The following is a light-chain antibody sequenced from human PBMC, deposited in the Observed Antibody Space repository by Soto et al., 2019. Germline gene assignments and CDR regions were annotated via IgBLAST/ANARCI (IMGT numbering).Light chain of an antibody. CDR3: SSYLPTSILYV. CDR2: EVS. Sequence: QSALTQPASVSGSPGQSITISCTGTSSDIGNVCYVSWYQQHPGKAPKLLIYEVSNRPSGVSNRFSASKSGNTASLTISGLQAEDEADYYCSSYLPTSILYVFGTGTKLTVL. V-gene: IGLV2-14*01. J-gene: IGLJ1*01. CDR1: SSDIGNVCY.